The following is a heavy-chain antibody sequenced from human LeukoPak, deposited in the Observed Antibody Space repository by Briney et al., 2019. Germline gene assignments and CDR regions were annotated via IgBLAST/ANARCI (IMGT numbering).Heavy chain of an antibody. J-gene: IGHJ6*03. V-gene: IGHV3-53*01. CDR3: ARDGKDYYYMDV. CDR2: IYSGTRT. CDR1: GVSVSTNY. Sequence: GGSLRLSCAVSGVSVSTNYMNWVRQAPGRGLEWVSVIYSGTRTYYADSVKGRFTISRDISNNTVYLQMNSLRAEDTAVYYCARDGKDYYYMDVWGKGTTVTISS. D-gene: IGHD1-26*01.